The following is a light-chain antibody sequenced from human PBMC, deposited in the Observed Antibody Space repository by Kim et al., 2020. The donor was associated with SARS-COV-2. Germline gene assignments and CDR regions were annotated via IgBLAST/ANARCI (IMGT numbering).Light chain of an antibody. V-gene: IGLV3-19*01. CDR3: CSQDNNGPGV. CDR1: SLRKYH. Sequence: SSELTQDPNVSVALGQTVTITCLGDSLRKYHASWYQQKPGQAPILVMHDKNNVRPSGVHHRFCGTNSGKTSFLTITGDPVEDEAAYYCCSQDNNGPGVFGGGTQLTVL. J-gene: IGLJ3*02. CDR2: DKN.